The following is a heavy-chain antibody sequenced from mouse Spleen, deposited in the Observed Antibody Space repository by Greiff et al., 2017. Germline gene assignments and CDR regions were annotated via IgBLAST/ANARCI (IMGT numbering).Heavy chain of an antibody. V-gene: IGHV1-69*01. J-gene: IGHJ3*01. CDR1: GYTFTSYW. CDR3: ARGRPNFAWFAY. D-gene: IGHD4-1*01. CDR2: IDPSDSYT. Sequence: QVQLQQPGAELVMPGASVKLSCKASGYTFTSYWMHWVKQRPGQGLEWIGEIDPSDSYTNYNQKFKGKATLTVDKSSSTAYMQLSSLTSEDSAVYYCARGRPNFAWFAYWGQGTLVTVSA.